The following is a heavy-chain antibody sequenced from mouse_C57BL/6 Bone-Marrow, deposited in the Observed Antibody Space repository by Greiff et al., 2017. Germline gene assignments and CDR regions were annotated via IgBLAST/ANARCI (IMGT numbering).Heavy chain of an antibody. CDR3: TTYYYGSSYYYAMDY. Sequence: EVQLVESGAELVRPGASVKLSCTASGFNIKDYYMHWVKQRPEQGLEWIGRIDPEDGDTEYAPKFQGKATMTADTSSNTAYLQLSSLTSEDTAVYYCTTYYYGSSYYYAMDYWGQGTSVTVSS. J-gene: IGHJ4*01. D-gene: IGHD1-1*01. CDR2: IDPEDGDT. CDR1: GFNIKDYY. V-gene: IGHV14-1*01.